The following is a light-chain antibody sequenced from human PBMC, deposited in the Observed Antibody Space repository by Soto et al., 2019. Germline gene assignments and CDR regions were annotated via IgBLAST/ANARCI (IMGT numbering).Light chain of an antibody. CDR3: QQYNSSPLT. Sequence: DIQMTQSPSTLYASVGDRVTITCRASQSIGASLAWFQKKPGKAPNLLIYKASSLESGVPSRFSGSGSGTEFTLTISTLQPDDFATYYCQQYNSSPLTFGGGTKVEFK. J-gene: IGKJ4*01. CDR1: QSIGAS. CDR2: KAS. V-gene: IGKV1-5*03.